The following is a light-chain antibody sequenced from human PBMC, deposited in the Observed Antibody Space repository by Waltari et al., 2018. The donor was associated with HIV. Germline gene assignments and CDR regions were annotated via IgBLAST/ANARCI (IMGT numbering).Light chain of an antibody. CDR3: VAWDDSLSGFA. J-gene: IGLJ1*01. CDR2: RND. V-gene: IGLV1-47*01. Sequence: QSVLTQPPSASGTLGQRVTISCPGSNSNGGSKYVYWYQQVPGTAPKKLIYRNDQRRPGGPDRFSASKSGASASLSISGLRSEDEADYYCVAWDDSLSGFAFGTGTKVTVL. CDR1: NSNGGSKY.